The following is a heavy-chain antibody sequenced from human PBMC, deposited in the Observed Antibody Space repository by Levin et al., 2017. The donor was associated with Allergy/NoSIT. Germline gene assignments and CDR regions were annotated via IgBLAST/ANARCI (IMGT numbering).Heavy chain of an antibody. J-gene: IGHJ4*02. Sequence: GGSLRLSCAPSGFTFSSYAMSWVRQAPGKGLEWVSTLSGSAAHTYYADSVKGRFTISRDNFKNTLYLQMSSLRAEDTAVYYCAKDRGDTWGIFDYWGQGTLVIVSS. D-gene: IGHD3-16*01. CDR2: LSGSAAHT. V-gene: IGHV3-23*01. CDR1: GFTFSSYA. CDR3: AKDRGDTWGIFDY.